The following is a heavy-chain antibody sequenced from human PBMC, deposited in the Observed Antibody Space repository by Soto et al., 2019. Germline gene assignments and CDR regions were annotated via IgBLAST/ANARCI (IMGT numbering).Heavy chain of an antibody. D-gene: IGHD3-22*01. CDR3: AKEFFDSSGFYPSLDALDI. CDR2: ISNDGGDK. J-gene: IGHJ3*02. CDR1: GFTLGTYG. V-gene: IGHV3-30*18. Sequence: QVQLAESGGGVVQPGRSLTITCAASGFTLGTYGMHWVRQAPGKGLEWVAVISNDGGDKYYSDSVMGRFTISRDNAKNSLSLQMNSLSAEDTAVYFCAKEFFDSSGFYPSLDALDIWGQGTVVTVSS.